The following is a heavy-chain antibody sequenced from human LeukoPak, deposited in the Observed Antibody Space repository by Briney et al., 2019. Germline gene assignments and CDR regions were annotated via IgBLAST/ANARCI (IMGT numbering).Heavy chain of an antibody. CDR2: IYYSGST. Sequence: SETLSLTCTVSGGSISSYYWSWIRQPPGKGLEWIGYIYYSGSTNYNPSLKSRVTISVDTSKNQFSLKLSSVTAADTAVYYCARGRPPHWSGYYRGGNWFDPWGQGTLVTVSS. J-gene: IGHJ5*02. D-gene: IGHD3-3*01. CDR1: GGSISSYY. CDR3: ARGRPPHWSGYYRGGNWFDP. V-gene: IGHV4-59*12.